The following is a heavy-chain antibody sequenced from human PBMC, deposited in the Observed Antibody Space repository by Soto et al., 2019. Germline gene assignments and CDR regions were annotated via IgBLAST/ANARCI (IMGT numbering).Heavy chain of an antibody. CDR2: VWYDGSNK. Sequence: PVGSLRLSCAASGFIFSSHGMHWVRQAPGNGLEWVAGVWYDGSNKYYADSVKGRFTISRDNSKNTVSLEMNSLRAEDTAVYYCARQGVNSDFDYWGQGTLVTVSS. D-gene: IGHD2-8*01. V-gene: IGHV3-33*01. J-gene: IGHJ4*02. CDR3: ARQGVNSDFDY. CDR1: GFIFSSHG.